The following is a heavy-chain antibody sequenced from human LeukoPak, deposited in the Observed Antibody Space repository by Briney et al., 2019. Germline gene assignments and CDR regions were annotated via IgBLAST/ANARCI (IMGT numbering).Heavy chain of an antibody. Sequence: GGSLRLSCVASGFTFSSYAMTWVRQAPGKGPEWVSDISGIGTSIYYADSVKGRFTISRDNSKNTLYLQMNSLRAEDTAVYYCAQRDDSSRYSYDHWGQGTLVTVSS. D-gene: IGHD3-22*01. CDR3: AQRDDSSRYSYDH. CDR1: GFTFSSYA. J-gene: IGHJ4*02. V-gene: IGHV3-23*01. CDR2: ISGIGTSI.